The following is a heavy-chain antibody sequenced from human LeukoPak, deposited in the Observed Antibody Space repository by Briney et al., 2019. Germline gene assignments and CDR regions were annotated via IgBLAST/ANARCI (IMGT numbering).Heavy chain of an antibody. CDR1: GGSISTYH. V-gene: IGHV4-59*01. CDR3: ASNYYYDSSGYYYDNAYAFDI. Sequence: SETLSLTCTVSGGSISTYHWNWIRQSPGKGLEWIGYVYYNGNTHYNPSLESRVTISVDTSKNQFSLKLSSVTAADTAVYYCASNYYYDSSGYYYDNAYAFDIWGQGTMVTVSS. CDR2: VYYNGNT. J-gene: IGHJ3*02. D-gene: IGHD3-22*01.